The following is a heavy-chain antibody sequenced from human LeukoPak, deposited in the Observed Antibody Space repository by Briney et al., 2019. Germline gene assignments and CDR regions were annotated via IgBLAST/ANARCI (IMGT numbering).Heavy chain of an antibody. CDR1: GFTFSSYS. J-gene: IGHJ4*02. CDR2: ISSSSYI. Sequence: GGSLRLSCAASGFTFSSYSMNWVRQAPGKGLEWVSSISSSSYIYYADSVKGRFTISRDNAKNSLYLQMNSLRAEDTAVYYCARDPEAYYYDRWGQGTLVTVSS. D-gene: IGHD3-22*01. CDR3: ARDPEAYYYDR. V-gene: IGHV3-21*01.